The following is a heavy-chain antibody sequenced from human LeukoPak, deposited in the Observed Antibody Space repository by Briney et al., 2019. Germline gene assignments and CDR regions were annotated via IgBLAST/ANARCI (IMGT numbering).Heavy chain of an antibody. CDR2: ISGSGGST. D-gene: IGHD6-19*01. Sequence: GGSLRLSCAASGFTFSSYAMSWVRQAPGKGLEWVSAISGSGGSTYYADSVKGRFTISRDNSKNTPYLQMNSLRAEDTAVYYCAKQTFPIAGAAIDYSGQGTLVTVSS. J-gene: IGHJ4*02. CDR3: AKQTFPIAGAAIDY. CDR1: GFTFSSYA. V-gene: IGHV3-23*01.